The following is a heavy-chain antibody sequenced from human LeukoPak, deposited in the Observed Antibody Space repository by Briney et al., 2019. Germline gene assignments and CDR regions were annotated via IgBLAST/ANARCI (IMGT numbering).Heavy chain of an antibody. CDR2: ISHSGST. CDR1: GGSFSGYY. V-gene: IGHV4-34*01. Sequence: PSETLSLTCAVYGGSFSGYYWSWIRQPPGKGLEWIGEISHSGSTNYNPSLKSRVTISVDTSKNQFSLKLSSVSAADTAVYYCAVSYGDYVGWFDPWGQETLVTVSS. CDR3: AVSYGDYVGWFDP. D-gene: IGHD4-17*01. J-gene: IGHJ5*02.